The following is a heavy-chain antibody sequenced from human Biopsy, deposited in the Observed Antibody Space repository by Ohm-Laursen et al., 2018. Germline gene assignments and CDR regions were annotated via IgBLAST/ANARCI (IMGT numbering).Heavy chain of an antibody. D-gene: IGHD6-19*01. CDR1: GGSISGSS. CDR3: AKHGSGWTGDDALHI. CDR2: ISYSGST. Sequence: SGTLSLTCTVSGGSISGSSWSWIRQAPGRGLDWVGYISYSGSTSYNPSLKSRITISVDTSKNQISLKVTSVTAADTAVYYCAKHGSGWTGDDALHIWGQGTMVTVSS. V-gene: IGHV4-59*08. J-gene: IGHJ3*02.